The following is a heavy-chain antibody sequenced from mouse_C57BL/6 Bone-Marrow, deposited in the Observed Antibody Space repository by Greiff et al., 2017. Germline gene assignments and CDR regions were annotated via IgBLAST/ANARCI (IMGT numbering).Heavy chain of an antibody. Sequence: QVQLQQPGAELVKPGASVKLSCKASGYTFTSYWMHWVKQRPGQGLEWIGMIHPNSGSTNYNEKFKSKATLTVDKSSSTAYMQLSSLTSEDSAVYYCAREIAYYYGFAYWGQGTLVTVSA. CDR1: GYTFTSYW. V-gene: IGHV1-64*01. D-gene: IGHD1-1*01. J-gene: IGHJ3*01. CDR2: IHPNSGST. CDR3: AREIAYYYGFAY.